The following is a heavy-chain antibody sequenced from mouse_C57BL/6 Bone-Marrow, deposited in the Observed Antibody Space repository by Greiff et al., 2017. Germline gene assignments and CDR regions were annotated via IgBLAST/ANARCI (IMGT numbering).Heavy chain of an antibody. J-gene: IGHJ3*01. CDR2: IDPENGDT. D-gene: IGHD1-1*01. Sequence: EVQLQQSGAELVRPGASVKLSCTASGFNIKDDSMHWVKQRPEQGLEWIGWIDPENGDTEYASKFQGKATITADTSSNTAYLQLSSLTSEDTAVYYCTTGSSYTWFAYWGQGTLVTGSA. CDR1: GFNIKDDS. CDR3: TTGSSYTWFAY. V-gene: IGHV14-4*01.